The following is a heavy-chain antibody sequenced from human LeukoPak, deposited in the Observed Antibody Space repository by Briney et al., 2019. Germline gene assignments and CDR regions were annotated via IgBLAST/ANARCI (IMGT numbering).Heavy chain of an antibody. Sequence: GAALKISYEGAGCSFTSYWIGWVRPMPGKGVEWMGIIYPGDSDTRYSPSFQGQVTISADKSISTAYLQWSSLKASDTAMYYCARMDVYGWFDPWGQGTLVTVSS. CDR2: IYPGDSDT. V-gene: IGHV5-51*01. D-gene: IGHD2-2*03. J-gene: IGHJ5*02. CDR3: ARMDVYGWFDP. CDR1: GCSFTSYW.